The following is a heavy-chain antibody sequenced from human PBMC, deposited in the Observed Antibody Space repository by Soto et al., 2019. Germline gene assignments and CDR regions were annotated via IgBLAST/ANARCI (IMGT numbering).Heavy chain of an antibody. V-gene: IGHV4-30-2*01. CDR3: ARENYVLPGGYFDY. CDR1: GGSISSGGYS. J-gene: IGHJ4*02. CDR2: IYHSGST. D-gene: IGHD3-10*01. Sequence: QLQLQESGSGLVKPSQTLSLTCAVSGGSISSGGYSWSWIRQPPGKGLEWIGYIYHSGSTYYNPSLKSRVTISVDRSKNQFSLKLSSVTAADTAVYYCARENYVLPGGYFDYWGQGTLVTVSS.